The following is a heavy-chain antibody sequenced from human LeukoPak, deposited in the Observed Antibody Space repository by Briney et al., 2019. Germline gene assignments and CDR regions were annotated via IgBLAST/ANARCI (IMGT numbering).Heavy chain of an antibody. CDR3: ARDRQFDY. CDR2: ISLSGTYI. CDR1: GFXFSSYS. Sequence: GGSLRLSCASSGFXFSSYSINWVRQAPGKGLEWVSSISLSGTYIYYADSLKGRFTISRDNAKNSLYLQMNSLRAEDTAVYYCARDRQFDYWGQGTLVTVSS. J-gene: IGHJ4*02. V-gene: IGHV3-21*01.